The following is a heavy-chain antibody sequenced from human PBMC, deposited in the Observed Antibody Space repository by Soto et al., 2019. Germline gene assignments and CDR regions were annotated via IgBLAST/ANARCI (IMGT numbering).Heavy chain of an antibody. J-gene: IGHJ5*01. Sequence: SDALSPTCTVSGGSIRNPSYYWVRVRQPPGKGLEWIGDIFYTGRTYYSPSLKSRVAISVDTSKEQFSLNLTSVTAADTAVDFCGGLTFRSAAASPGRRNWF. D-gene: IGHD1-26*01. CDR1: GGSIRNPSYY. CDR3: GGLTFRSAAASPGRRNWF. CDR2: IFYTGRT. V-gene: IGHV4-39*01.